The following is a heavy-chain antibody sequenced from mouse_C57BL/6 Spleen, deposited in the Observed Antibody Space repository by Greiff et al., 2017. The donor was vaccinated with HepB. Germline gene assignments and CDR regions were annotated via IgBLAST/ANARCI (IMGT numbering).Heavy chain of an antibody. J-gene: IGHJ2*01. V-gene: IGHV5-9-1*02. CDR3: TRGGYYLDY. CDR1: GFTFSSYA. Sequence: EVKVVESGEGLVKPGGSLKLSCAASGFTFSSYAMSWVRQTPEKRLEWVAYISSGGDYIYYADTVKGRFIISRDNARNTLYLQMSSLKSEDTAMYYCTRGGYYLDYWGQGTTLTVSS. CDR2: ISSGGDYI.